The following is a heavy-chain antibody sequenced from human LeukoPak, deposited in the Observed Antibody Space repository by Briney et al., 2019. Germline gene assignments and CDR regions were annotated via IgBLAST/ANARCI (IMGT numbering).Heavy chain of an antibody. Sequence: ASVKLSCKTSGYSFTDYYIHWVRRAPGQGLEWMGWINTKSGRTSSARKFQGRVTMTRDPSITTVYMDMAWLTSDDTAIYFCARADFIDAGPYLIGPWGQGTLVTVSS. CDR3: ARADFIDAGPYLIGP. CDR1: GYSFTDYY. J-gene: IGHJ5*02. D-gene: IGHD3-3*01. V-gene: IGHV1-2*02. CDR2: INTKSGRT.